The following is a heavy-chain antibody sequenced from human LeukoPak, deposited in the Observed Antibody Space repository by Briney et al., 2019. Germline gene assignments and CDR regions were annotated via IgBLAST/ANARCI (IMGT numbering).Heavy chain of an antibody. CDR2: IYYSGRT. V-gene: IGHV4-59*11. D-gene: IGHD3-22*01. CDR1: GGSMSSHY. J-gene: IGHJ3*02. Sequence: KPSETLSLTCTVSGGSMSSHYWSGLRQPPGKGLEWIGYIYYSGRTYYNPSLQSRVTISVDTSKNHFSLKLTSVTATDTAVYYCARLLDNDSSGNPDTFDMWGQGTMVTVSS. CDR3: ARLLDNDSSGNPDTFDM.